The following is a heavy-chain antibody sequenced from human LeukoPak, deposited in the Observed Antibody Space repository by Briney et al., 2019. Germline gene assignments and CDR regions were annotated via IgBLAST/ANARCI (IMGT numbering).Heavy chain of an antibody. Sequence: SETLSLTCTVSGGTISSYYWNWIWQPPGQGLELIGYIHYCGSTKYNPSLKSRVTISVDTYKNQFSLKLSSVPAADTPVYTCVCWYCSGWVSDYWGQGTLFTVSS. J-gene: IGHJ4*02. CDR3: VCWYCSGWVSDY. D-gene: IGHD6-19*01. CDR1: GGTISSYY. V-gene: IGHV4-59*08. CDR2: IHYCGST.